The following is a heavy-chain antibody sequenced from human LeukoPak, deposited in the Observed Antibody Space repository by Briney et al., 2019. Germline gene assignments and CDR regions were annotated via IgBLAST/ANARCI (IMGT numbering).Heavy chain of an antibody. CDR3: ANGGVPAAMPILAETVTTLY. J-gene: IGHJ4*02. CDR1: GFTFSSYS. CDR2: ISSSSSYI. D-gene: IGHD2-2*01. Sequence: GGSLRLSCAASGFTFSSYSMNWVRQAPGKGLEWVSSISSSSSYIYYADSVKGRFTISRDNSKNTLYLQMNSLGAEDAAVYYCANGGVPAAMPILAETVTTLYWGQGTLVTVSS. V-gene: IGHV3-21*04.